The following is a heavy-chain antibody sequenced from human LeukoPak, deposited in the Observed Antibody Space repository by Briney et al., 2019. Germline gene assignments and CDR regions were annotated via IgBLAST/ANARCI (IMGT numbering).Heavy chain of an antibody. V-gene: IGHV1-18*01. CDR2: INAYNGNT. CDR1: GYTFTSYG. Sequence: ASVKVSCKASGYTFTSYGISWVRQAPGQGLEWMGWINAYNGNTNYAQKLQGRVTMTTDTSTSAAYMELRSLRSDDTAVYYYARGLPYGDYVERWFDPWGQGTLVTVSS. D-gene: IGHD4-17*01. J-gene: IGHJ5*02. CDR3: ARGLPYGDYVERWFDP.